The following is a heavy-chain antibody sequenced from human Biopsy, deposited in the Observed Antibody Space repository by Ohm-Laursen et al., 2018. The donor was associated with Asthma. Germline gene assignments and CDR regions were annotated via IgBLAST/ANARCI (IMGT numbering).Heavy chain of an antibody. CDR1: GFTFSKNG. CDR3: ARGIYDMDV. CDR2: IWNDGNKN. Sequence: LRLSCAASGFTFSKNGMHWVRQAPGKGLEWVALIWNDGNKNYYADSVRGRFTISRDNSKNMLYLQMNSLRAEDTAVYFCARGIYDMDVRGQGTTVTVPS. J-gene: IGHJ6*02. V-gene: IGHV3-33*01.